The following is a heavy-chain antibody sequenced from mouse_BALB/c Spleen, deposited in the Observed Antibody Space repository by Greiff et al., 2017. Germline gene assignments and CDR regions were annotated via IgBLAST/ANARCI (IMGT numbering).Heavy chain of an antibody. Sequence: LQESGPELMKPGASVKISCKASGYSFTSYYMHWVKQSHGKSLEWIGYIDPFNGGTSYNQKFKGKATLTVDKSSSTAYMHLSSLTSEDSAVYYCARSGAWFAYWGQGTLVTVSA. V-gene: IGHV1S135*01. D-gene: IGHD3-1*01. J-gene: IGHJ3*01. CDR2: IDPFNGGT. CDR3: ARSGAWFAY. CDR1: GYSFTSYY.